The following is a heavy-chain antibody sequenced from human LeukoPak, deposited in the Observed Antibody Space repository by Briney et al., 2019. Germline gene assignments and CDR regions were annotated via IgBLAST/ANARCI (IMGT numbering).Heavy chain of an antibody. Sequence: SVKVSCKASGGTFSSYAISWVRQAPGQGLEWMGGIIPIFGTANYAQKFQGRVTITADKSTSTVYMELRSLRSDDTAVYYCAFSSYYLQGNYYYMDVWGKGTTVTVSS. CDR3: AFSSYYLQGNYYYMDV. J-gene: IGHJ6*03. CDR2: IIPIFGTA. CDR1: GGTFSSYA. D-gene: IGHD1-26*01. V-gene: IGHV1-69*06.